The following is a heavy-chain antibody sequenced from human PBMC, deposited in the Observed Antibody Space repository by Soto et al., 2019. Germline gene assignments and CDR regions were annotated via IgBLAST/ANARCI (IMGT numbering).Heavy chain of an antibody. Sequence: QVQLQQWGAGLLKPSETLSLTCAVYGGSCTDYYWTWIRQPPGKVLEWIGEINHSGSTNYNPSLKQRVTLSLDTSKFQFSLKVNSVTAADTAVYFCARVRARLLSHAFDFWGKGILVTVSS. J-gene: IGHJ3*01. CDR3: ARVRARLLSHAFDF. D-gene: IGHD3-16*02. CDR2: INHSGST. CDR1: GGSCTDYY. V-gene: IGHV4-34*01.